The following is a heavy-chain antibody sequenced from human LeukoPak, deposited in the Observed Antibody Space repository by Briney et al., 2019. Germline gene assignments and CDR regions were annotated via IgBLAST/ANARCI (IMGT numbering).Heavy chain of an antibody. Sequence: SEPLSLTCTVSGGPISSYYWSWLRQPPGKGLEWIGYIYYSGSTNYNPSLKSRVTISVDTSKNQFSLKLSSVTAADTAVYYCARRMVVDSGRNYYYYGMDVWGKGTTVTVSS. V-gene: IGHV4-59*01. CDR1: GGPISSYY. D-gene: IGHD3-10*01. CDR3: ARRMVVDSGRNYYYYGMDV. J-gene: IGHJ6*04. CDR2: IYYSGST.